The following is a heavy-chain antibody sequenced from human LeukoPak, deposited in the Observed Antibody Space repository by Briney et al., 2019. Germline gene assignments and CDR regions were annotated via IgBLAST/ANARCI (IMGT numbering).Heavy chain of an antibody. J-gene: IGHJ6*03. CDR1: GFTFSSYS. CDR2: ISSSSSYI. D-gene: IGHD2-2*01. V-gene: IGHV3-21*01. Sequence: GGSLRLSCAASGFTFSSYSMNWVRQAPGKGLEWVSSISSSSSYIYYADSVKGRFTISRDNAKNSLYLQMNSLRAEDTAVYYCARGIVVVPAAMGYYMDVWGKGTTVTISS. CDR3: ARGIVVVPAAMGYYMDV.